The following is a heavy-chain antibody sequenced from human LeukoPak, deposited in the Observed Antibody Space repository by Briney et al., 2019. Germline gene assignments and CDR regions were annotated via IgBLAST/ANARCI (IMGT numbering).Heavy chain of an antibody. V-gene: IGHV3-74*01. Sequence: GGSLRLSCAASGFTFSTYWMHWVRQGPGKGLVWVSRINSDETSTNYADSVKGRFTISRDNAKNTLYLQLNGLRAEDTAVYYCARASIAGNIDVWGQGTTVTVSS. D-gene: IGHD1-26*01. CDR3: ARASIAGNIDV. CDR2: INSDETST. CDR1: GFTFSTYW. J-gene: IGHJ6*02.